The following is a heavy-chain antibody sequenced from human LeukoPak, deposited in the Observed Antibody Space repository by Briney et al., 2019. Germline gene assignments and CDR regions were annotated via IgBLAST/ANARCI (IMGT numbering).Heavy chain of an antibody. Sequence: GGSLRLSCAASGFTFSTYAMSWVRQAPGKGLGWVSAIGGSGVGTYYADSVKGRFTISRDNSKNTLYLQMNSLRAEDSAVYYCAKYLTARGPPYALDVWGQGTTVTVSS. D-gene: IGHD1-14*01. CDR2: IGGSGVGT. CDR1: GFTFSTYA. CDR3: AKYLTARGPPYALDV. J-gene: IGHJ6*02. V-gene: IGHV3-23*01.